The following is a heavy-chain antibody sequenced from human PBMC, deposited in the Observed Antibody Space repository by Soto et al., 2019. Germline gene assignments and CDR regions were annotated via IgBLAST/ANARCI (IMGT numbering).Heavy chain of an antibody. V-gene: IGHV3-9*01. Sequence: EVQLVQSGGGLVQPGESLRLSCVTSGFTFDDYAMHWVRQRPGKGLEWVSGISWNSGSLVYADSVKGRFTTSRENAKHSLYLQMDSLTVEDTAAYACARVWVGRCFDFWGQGTLVTVSS. CDR2: ISWNSGSL. CDR3: ARVWVGRCFDF. CDR1: GFTFDDYA. D-gene: IGHD3-16*01. J-gene: IGHJ4*02.